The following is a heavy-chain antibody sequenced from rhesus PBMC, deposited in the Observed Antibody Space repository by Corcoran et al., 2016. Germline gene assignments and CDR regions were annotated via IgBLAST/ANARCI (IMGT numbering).Heavy chain of an antibody. D-gene: IGHD5-12*01. Sequence: QMQLQESGPGLVKPSETLSLTCTVSGGSITSNYWSWIRQPPGKGLEWFGRISESGGKTDNNPSIKSRVNISTDTSKNQVSRKLSSVTAADTAVYYCARAGAGRGYSYSFDYWGQGVLVTVSS. J-gene: IGHJ4*01. CDR3: ARAGAGRGYSYSFDY. CDR2: ISESGGKT. CDR1: GGSITSNY. V-gene: IGHV4-173*01.